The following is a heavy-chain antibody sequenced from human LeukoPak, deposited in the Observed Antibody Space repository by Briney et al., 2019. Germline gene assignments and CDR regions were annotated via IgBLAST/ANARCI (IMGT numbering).Heavy chain of an antibody. Sequence: SETLSLTCTVSGGSISSSSYYWGWIRQPPGKGLEWIGEIYHSGSTNYNPSLKSRVTISVDKSKNQLSLKLSSVTAADTAVYYCARDSGASNRGSGWYKAYFDYWGQGTLVTVSS. D-gene: IGHD6-19*01. V-gene: IGHV4-39*07. J-gene: IGHJ4*02. CDR2: IYHSGST. CDR1: GGSISSSSYY. CDR3: ARDSGASNRGSGWYKAYFDY.